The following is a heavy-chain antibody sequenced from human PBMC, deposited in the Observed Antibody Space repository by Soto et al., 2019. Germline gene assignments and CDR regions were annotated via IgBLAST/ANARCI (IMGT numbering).Heavy chain of an antibody. J-gene: IGHJ5*02. CDR2: IKQDGSEK. Sequence: EVQLVESGGGLVQPGGSLRLSCAASGFTFSSYWMSWVRQAPGKGLEWVANIKQDGSEKYYVDSVKGRFTISRDNAKNSLYLQMNSLRAEDTAVYYCARNIAARLNWFDPWGQGTLVTVSS. D-gene: IGHD6-6*01. V-gene: IGHV3-7*01. CDR3: ARNIAARLNWFDP. CDR1: GFTFSSYW.